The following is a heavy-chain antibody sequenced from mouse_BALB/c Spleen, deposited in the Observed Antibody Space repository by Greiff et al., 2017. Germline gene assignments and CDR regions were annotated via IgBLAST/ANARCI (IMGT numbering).Heavy chain of an antibody. D-gene: IGHD2-4*01. J-gene: IGHJ4*01. Sequence: EVMLVESGGGLVQPGGSMKLSCVASGFTFSNYWMNWVRQSPETGLEWVAEIRLKSNNYATHYAESVKGRFTISRDDSKSSVYLQMNNLRAEDTGIYYCTRTLWDYDGAMDYWGQGTSVTVSS. CDR2: IRLKSNNYAT. V-gene: IGHV6-6*02. CDR3: TRTLWDYDGAMDY. CDR1: GFTFSNYW.